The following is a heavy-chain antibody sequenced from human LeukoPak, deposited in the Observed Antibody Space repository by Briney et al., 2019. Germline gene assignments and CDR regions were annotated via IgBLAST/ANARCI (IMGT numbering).Heavy chain of an antibody. Sequence: GGSLRLSCAVSGFTFSSYAMTWVRQAPGKGLKWVSAISGTGANTYYADSVKGRFTTSRDNPRSTLYLQMNSLSNEDTAVYYCAYADNNGWYYFDYWGQGTLVTVSS. V-gene: IGHV3-23*01. CDR1: GFTFSSYA. CDR2: ISGTGANT. D-gene: IGHD6-19*01. J-gene: IGHJ4*02. CDR3: AYADNNGWYYFDY.